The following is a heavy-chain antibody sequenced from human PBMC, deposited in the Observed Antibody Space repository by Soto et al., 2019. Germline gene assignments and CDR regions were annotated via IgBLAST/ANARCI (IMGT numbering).Heavy chain of an antibody. CDR3: AAGLVGAAGPHYFAY. D-gene: IGHD2-15*01. V-gene: IGHV1-69*12. J-gene: IGHJ4*02. CDR1: GGTFSSYA. Sequence: QVQLVQSGAEVKKPGSSVKVSCKTSGGTFSSYAITWVRQAPGQGLEWMGGILPIFGPANYAQKFQGRVTITADASTSTAYMELSSLRSEDTALYYCAAGLVGAAGPHYFAYWGQGALVTVSS. CDR2: ILPIFGPA.